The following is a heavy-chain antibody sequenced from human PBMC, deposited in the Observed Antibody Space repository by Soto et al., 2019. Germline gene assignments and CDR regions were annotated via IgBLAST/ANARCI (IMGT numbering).Heavy chain of an antibody. CDR2: ISYSGYT. J-gene: IGHJ6*02. CDR3: ARDSQNYYDSSGYLYYGMDV. V-gene: IGHV4-39*02. Sequence: PPETLSLTCTVSGGSFNSGDCYWAWVRQPPGKGLEWIGCISYSGYTYYNPSLKSRVTVSVDTSKNQFSLKLSSVTAADTAVYYCARDSQNYYDSSGYLYYGMDVWGQGTTVTVSS. D-gene: IGHD3-22*01. CDR1: GGSFNSGDCY.